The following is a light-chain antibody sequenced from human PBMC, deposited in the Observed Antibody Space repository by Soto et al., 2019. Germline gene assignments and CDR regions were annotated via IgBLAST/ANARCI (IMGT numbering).Light chain of an antibody. Sequence: DIVLTQSPGTLSLSPGERATLSCRASQRLTSGYLAWYQQQPGQAPRVLIYRASSRAPGIPDRFSGSGSGTEFTLTISSLQSEDFAVYFCQQYNNWPPITVGQGTRLEIK. CDR3: QQYNNWPPIT. J-gene: IGKJ5*01. CDR2: RAS. CDR1: QRLTSGY. V-gene: IGKV3-20*01.